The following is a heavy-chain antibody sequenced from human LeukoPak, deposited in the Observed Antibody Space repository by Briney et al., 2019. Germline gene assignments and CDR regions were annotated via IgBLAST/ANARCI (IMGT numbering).Heavy chain of an antibody. J-gene: IGHJ4*02. D-gene: IGHD6-13*01. V-gene: IGHV4-59*01. CDR2: IYYSGTT. CDR1: GGSISSYY. Sequence: SETLSLTCTVSGGSISSYYWSWIRQPPGKGLEWIGDIYYSGTTNYNPSLKSRVTISVDTSKNQFSLKLSSVTAADTAVYYCARGVYIAAAQYAYWGQGTLVTVSS. CDR3: ARGVYIAAAQYAY.